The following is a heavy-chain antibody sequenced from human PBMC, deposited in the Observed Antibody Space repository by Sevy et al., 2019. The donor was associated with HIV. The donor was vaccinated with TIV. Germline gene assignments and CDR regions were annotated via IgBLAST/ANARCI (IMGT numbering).Heavy chain of an antibody. Sequence: SETLSLTCTVSGGSVSSGSYYWSWIRQPPGKGLEWIGYIYYSGSTNYNPSLKSRVTISVDTSKNQFSLKLSSVTAADTAVYYCARGGGGMGSYFDYWGQGTLVTVSS. J-gene: IGHJ4*02. CDR2: IYYSGST. CDR1: GGSVSSGSYY. D-gene: IGHD3-10*01. CDR3: ARGGGGMGSYFDY. V-gene: IGHV4-61*01.